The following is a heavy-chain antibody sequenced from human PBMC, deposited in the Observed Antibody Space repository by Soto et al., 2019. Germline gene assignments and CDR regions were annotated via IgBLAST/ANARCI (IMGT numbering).Heavy chain of an antibody. V-gene: IGHV3-30*03. CDR1: GFTCISYG. J-gene: IGHJ6*02. Sequence: GSLRLSCPASGFTCISYGMHWVRQAPGKGLEWVAVISYDGSNKYYADSVKGRFTISRDNSKNTLYLQMNSLRAEDTAVYYCATKVTTNYYYGMDVWGQGTTVTVSS. CDR2: ISYDGSNK. D-gene: IGHD1-1*01. CDR3: ATKVTTNYYYGMDV.